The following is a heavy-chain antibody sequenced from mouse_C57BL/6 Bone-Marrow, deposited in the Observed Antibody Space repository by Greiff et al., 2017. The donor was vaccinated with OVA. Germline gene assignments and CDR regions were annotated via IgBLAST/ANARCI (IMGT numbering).Heavy chain of an antibody. V-gene: IGHV1-63*01. D-gene: IGHD1-1*01. CDR2: IYPGGGYT. Sequence: QVQLQQSGAELVRPGTSVKMSCKASGYTFTNYWIGWAKQRPGHGLEWIGDIYPGGGYTNYNEKFKGKATLTADKSSSTAYMQFSSLTSEDSAIYDCARVRYYAMDYWGQGTSVTVSS. J-gene: IGHJ4*01. CDR3: ARVRYYAMDY. CDR1: GYTFTNYW.